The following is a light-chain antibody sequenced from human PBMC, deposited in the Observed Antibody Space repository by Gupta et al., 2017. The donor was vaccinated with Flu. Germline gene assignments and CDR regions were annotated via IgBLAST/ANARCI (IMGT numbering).Light chain of an antibody. CDR2: WAS. CDR3: QQYDSSPPT. Sequence: TQSPDSLAVSLGERATINCRSSQNIFYSSNNQNNLAWYRQKPGQPPELLITWASTRESGVPDRFSGGGSGTDFTLTISSLQAEDVAVYYCQQYDSSPPTFGQGTRVEIK. CDR1: QNIFYSSNNQNN. V-gene: IGKV4-1*01. J-gene: IGKJ1*01.